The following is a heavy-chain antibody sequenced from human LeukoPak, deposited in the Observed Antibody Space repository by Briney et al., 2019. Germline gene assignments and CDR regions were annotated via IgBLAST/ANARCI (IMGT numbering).Heavy chain of an antibody. D-gene: IGHD2-15*01. Sequence: PSETLSLTCTVSGGSISSYYWSWIRQPPGKGLEWIGEINHRGSTNYNPSLKSRVTISVDTSKNKFSLKLTSVTAADTAVYYCARVVVAATLYFDYWGQGTLVTVSS. CDR1: GGSISSYY. J-gene: IGHJ4*02. CDR2: INHRGST. CDR3: ARVVVAATLYFDY. V-gene: IGHV4-34*01.